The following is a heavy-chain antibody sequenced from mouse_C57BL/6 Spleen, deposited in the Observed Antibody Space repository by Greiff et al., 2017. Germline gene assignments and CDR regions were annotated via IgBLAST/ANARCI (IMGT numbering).Heavy chain of an antibody. CDR2: ISDGGSYT. CDR1: GFTFSSYA. J-gene: IGHJ2*01. CDR3: ARSSNWVDY. Sequence: EVKVVESGGGLVKPGGSLKLSCAASGFTFSSYAMSWVRQTPEKRLEWVATISDGGSYTYYPDNVKGRFTISRDNAKNNLYLQMSHLKSEDTAMYYCARSSNWVDYWGQGTTLTVSS. V-gene: IGHV5-4*03. D-gene: IGHD4-1*01.